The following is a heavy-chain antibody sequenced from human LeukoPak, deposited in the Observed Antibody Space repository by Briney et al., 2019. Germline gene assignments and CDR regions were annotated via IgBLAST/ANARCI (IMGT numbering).Heavy chain of an antibody. CDR2: IYHSGST. CDR3: ARDRESEPPYYYYYYMDV. Sequence: SETLSLACTVSGYSISSGYYWGWIRQPPGKGLEWIGSIYHSGSTYYNPSLKSRVTISVDTSKNQFSLKLSSVTAADTAVYYCARDRESEPPYYYYYYMDVWGKGTTVTVSS. CDR1: GYSISSGYY. D-gene: IGHD1-26*01. V-gene: IGHV4-38-2*02. J-gene: IGHJ6*03.